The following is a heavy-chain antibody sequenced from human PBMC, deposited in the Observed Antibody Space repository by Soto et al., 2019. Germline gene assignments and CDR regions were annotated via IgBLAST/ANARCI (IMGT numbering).Heavy chain of an antibody. CDR3: ARHLYYYFLTGYYPVAYYYYYYYMDV. D-gene: IGHD3-9*01. V-gene: IGHV4-34*01. CDR2: INHSGST. Sequence: SETLSLTYAVYGGSFSGYYCSWIRQPPGKGLEWIGEINHSGSTNYNPSLKSRVTISVDTSKNQFSLKLSSVTAADTAVYYCARHLYYYFLTGYYPVAYYYYYYYMDVWGKGTTVTVSS. J-gene: IGHJ6*03. CDR1: GGSFSGYY.